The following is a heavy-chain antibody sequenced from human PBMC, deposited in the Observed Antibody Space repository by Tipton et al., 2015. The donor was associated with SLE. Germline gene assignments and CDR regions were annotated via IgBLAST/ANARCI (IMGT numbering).Heavy chain of an antibody. V-gene: IGHV4-39*07. CDR3: AREGVHFWSGSSYYYYYYMDV. CDR2: IYYSGST. Sequence: TLSLTCTVSGGSISSSSYYWGWIRQPPGKGLEWIGNIYYSGSTYYNPSLKSRVTISVDTSLNQFSLRLTSVTAADTAVYYCAREGVHFWSGSSYYYYYYMDVWGKGTTVTVSS. CDR1: GGSISSSSYY. J-gene: IGHJ6*03. D-gene: IGHD3-3*02.